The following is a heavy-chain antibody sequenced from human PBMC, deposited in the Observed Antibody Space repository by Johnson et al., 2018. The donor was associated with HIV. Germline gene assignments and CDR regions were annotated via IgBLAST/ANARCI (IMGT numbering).Heavy chain of an antibody. Sequence: QVQLVESGGGVVQPGRSLRLSCAASGFTFSSYGMHWVRQAPGKGLEWVAIISYDGSNKHYADSVKGRFTISRDNSKNTLYLQMNSLRAEDTAVYYCARGMTTVTNHDAFDIWGQGTMVTVSS. V-gene: IGHV3-30*19. J-gene: IGHJ3*02. CDR1: GFTFSSYG. CDR2: ISYDGSNK. CDR3: ARGMTTVTNHDAFDI. D-gene: IGHD4-17*01.